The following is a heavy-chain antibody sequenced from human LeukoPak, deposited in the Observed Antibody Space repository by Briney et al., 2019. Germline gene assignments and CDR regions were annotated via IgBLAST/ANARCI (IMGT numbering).Heavy chain of an antibody. CDR2: IYSDNT. D-gene: IGHD3-10*01. V-gene: IGHV3-53*05. CDR1: GFTVSSNS. Sequence: GGSLRLSCTVSGFTVSSNSMSWVRQAPGKGLEWVSFIYSDNTHYSDSVKGRFTISRDNSKNTLYLQMNSLRAEDTAFYYCAKARRNYYGSGSYYDYWGQGTLVTVSS. CDR3: AKARRNYYGSGSYYDY. J-gene: IGHJ4*02.